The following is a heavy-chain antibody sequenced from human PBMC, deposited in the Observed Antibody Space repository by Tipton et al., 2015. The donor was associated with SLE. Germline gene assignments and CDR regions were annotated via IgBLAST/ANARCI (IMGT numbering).Heavy chain of an antibody. D-gene: IGHD4-17*01. Sequence: TLSLTCAVYGGSFRGYYWSWTRQPPGKGLEWIGEINHSGSTNYNPSLKSRVTISGDTSKTQFSLKLSSVTAADTAVYYCASRGDYGDYVSGYWYFDLWGRGTLVTVSS. CDR2: INHSGST. CDR3: ASRGDYGDYVSGYWYFDL. V-gene: IGHV4-34*01. J-gene: IGHJ2*01. CDR1: GGSFRGYY.